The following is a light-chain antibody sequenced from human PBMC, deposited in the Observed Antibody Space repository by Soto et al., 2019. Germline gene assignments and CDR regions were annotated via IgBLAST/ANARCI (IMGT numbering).Light chain of an antibody. CDR2: DAS. V-gene: IGKV3-20*01. CDR1: QDVSSK. CDR3: PQYGSSPWT. Sequence: LTLSLATRSSTPPDRDPLSGRASQDVSSKLAWYQQKPGEAPRLLIYDASSRATGIPDRFSGSGSGTDFTLTISRLQPEDFAAYYCPQYGSSPWTFGQGTKVDIK. J-gene: IGKJ1*01.